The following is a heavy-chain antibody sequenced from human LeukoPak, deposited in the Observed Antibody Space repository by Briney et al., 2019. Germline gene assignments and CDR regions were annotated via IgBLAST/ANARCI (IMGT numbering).Heavy chain of an antibody. V-gene: IGHV3-30*02. CDR1: GFTFSNYA. CDR3: AKHLYGSGSYQALDY. CDR2: IRYDGSSK. Sequence: QAGGSLRLSCAASGFTFSNYAMHWVRQAPGKGLEWLAYIRYDGSSKYYADFVKGRFTISRDSPKNTLYLQMNSLRAEDTAVYYCAKHLYGSGSYQALDYWGQETLVAVSS. J-gene: IGHJ4*02. D-gene: IGHD3-10*01.